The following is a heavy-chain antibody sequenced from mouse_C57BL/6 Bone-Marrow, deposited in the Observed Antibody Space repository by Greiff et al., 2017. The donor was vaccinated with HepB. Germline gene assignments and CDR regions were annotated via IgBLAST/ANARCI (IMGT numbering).Heavy chain of an antibody. CDR3: ARDRTMVTTLYYYAMDY. J-gene: IGHJ4*01. V-gene: IGHV1-82*01. D-gene: IGHD2-1*01. CDR2: IYPGDGDT. CDR1: GYAFSSSW. Sequence: VQLQHSGPELVKPGASVKISCKASGYAFSSSWMNWVKQRPGKGLEWIGRIYPGDGDTNYNGKFKGKATLTADKSSSTAYMQLSSLTSEDSAVYFCARDRTMVTTLYYYAMDYWGQGTSVTVSS.